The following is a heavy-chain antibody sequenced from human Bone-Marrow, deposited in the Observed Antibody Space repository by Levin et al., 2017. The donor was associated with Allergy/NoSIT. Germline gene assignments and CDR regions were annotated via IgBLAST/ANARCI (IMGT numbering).Heavy chain of an antibody. V-gene: IGHV4-39*01. D-gene: IGHD5-24*01. CDR3: ARLTHEILLQHPITAADS. Sequence: TASETLSLTCSVSSASIINNVYYWGWIRQPPGRGLQWVGNIFHSGNAYLNPSLKSRVSMSVDTSKNQFSLKLNSVTAADTAVYYCARLTHEILLQHPITAADSWGQGILVTVSS. J-gene: IGHJ4*02. CDR1: SASIINNVYY. CDR2: IFHSGNA.